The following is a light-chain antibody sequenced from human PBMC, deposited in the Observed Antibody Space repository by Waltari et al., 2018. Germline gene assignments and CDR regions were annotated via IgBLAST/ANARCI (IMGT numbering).Light chain of an antibody. CDR2: GAA. CDR1: QSLTKRY. CDR3: QQYGSSVLYT. J-gene: IGKJ2*01. V-gene: IGKV3-20*01. Sequence: GLTQSPGTLSLSRAETATLTCRASQSLTKRYFAWYQQKPGQAPRLLIYGAASRAACIPDRFSGSGSGTDFTLTISRLEPEDFGVYYCQQYGSSVLYTFGLGTKLEIK.